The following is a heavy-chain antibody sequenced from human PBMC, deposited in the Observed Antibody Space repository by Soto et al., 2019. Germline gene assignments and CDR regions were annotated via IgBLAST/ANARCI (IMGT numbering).Heavy chain of an antibody. CDR1: GFTFSSYW. D-gene: IGHD6-19*01. J-gene: IGHJ2*01. Sequence: EVQLVESGGGLVQPGGSLRLSCAASGFTFSSYWMSWVRQAPGKGLEWVANIKQDGSEKYYVDSVKGRFTISRDNAKNSLDLQMNSLRAEDTAVYYCARGISSGWAPGGFDLWGRGTLVTVSS. V-gene: IGHV3-7*01. CDR2: IKQDGSEK. CDR3: ARGISSGWAPGGFDL.